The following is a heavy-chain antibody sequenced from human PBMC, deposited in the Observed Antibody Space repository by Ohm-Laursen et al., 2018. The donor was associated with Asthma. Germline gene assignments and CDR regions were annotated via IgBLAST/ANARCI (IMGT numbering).Heavy chain of an antibody. CDR3: AKDRYYDYIWGSYRSYYFDY. V-gene: IGHV3-30*18. CDR2: ISYDGSNK. D-gene: IGHD3-16*02. CDR1: GFTFSSYG. Sequence: SLRLSCSASGFTFSSYGMHWVRQAPGKGLEWVAVISYDGSNKYYADSVKGRFTISRDNSKNTLYLQMNSLRAEDTAVYYCAKDRYYDYIWGSYRSYYFDYWGQGTLVTVSS. J-gene: IGHJ4*02.